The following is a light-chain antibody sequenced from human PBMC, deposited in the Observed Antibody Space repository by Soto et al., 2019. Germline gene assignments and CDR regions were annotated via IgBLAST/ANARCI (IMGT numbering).Light chain of an antibody. CDR3: SSYTSSSTLVV. J-gene: IGLJ2*01. CDR2: DVS. CDR1: SSDIGGYNY. Sequence: QSALTQPASVSGSPGQSITMPCTGTSSDIGGYNYVSWYQQFPGKAPKLMIYDVSNRPSGVSNRFSASKSGNTATLTISRLQAEDEASYYCSSYTSSSTLVVFGGGTKLTVL. V-gene: IGLV2-14*01.